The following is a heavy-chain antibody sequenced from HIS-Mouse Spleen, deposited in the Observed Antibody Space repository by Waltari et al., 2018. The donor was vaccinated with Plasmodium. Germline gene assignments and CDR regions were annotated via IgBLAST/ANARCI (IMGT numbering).Heavy chain of an antibody. CDR1: GFTFSSYW. D-gene: IGHD6-13*01. CDR2: IKQDGSGK. V-gene: IGHV3-7*01. J-gene: IGHJ2*01. CDR3: ASSWYWYFDL. Sequence: EVQLVESGGGLVQPGGSLRLSCAASGFTFSSYWMSWVRQGPGKGREWVANIKQDGSGKYYVDSVKGRFTISRDNAKNSLYRQMNSLRAEDTAVYYCASSWYWYFDLWGRGTLVTVSS.